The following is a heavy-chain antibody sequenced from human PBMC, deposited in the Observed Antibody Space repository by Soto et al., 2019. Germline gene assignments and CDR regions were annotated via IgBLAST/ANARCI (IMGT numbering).Heavy chain of an antibody. Sequence: SVKVSCKASGGTFSRNAISWVRQAPGQGLEWMGGIIPCFHAPNYAQKFQGRVTITADESTSIVFMEMSSLRFEDTAVYYCARSRAAAPPRVGMDVWGQGTTVTVSS. D-gene: IGHD6-13*01. CDR2: IIPCFHAP. CDR1: GGTFSRNA. J-gene: IGHJ6*02. CDR3: ARSRAAAPPRVGMDV. V-gene: IGHV1-69*13.